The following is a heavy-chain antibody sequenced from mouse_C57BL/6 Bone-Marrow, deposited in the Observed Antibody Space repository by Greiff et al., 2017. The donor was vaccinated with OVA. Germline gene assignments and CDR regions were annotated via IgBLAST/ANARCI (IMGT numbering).Heavy chain of an antibody. J-gene: IGHJ3*01. CDR2: IDPSDSYT. V-gene: IGHV1-50*01. CDR3: ASGGYGNYWVWFAY. Sequence: QVQLQQPGAELVKPGASVKLSCKASGYTFTSYWMQWVKQRPGQGLEWIGEIDPSDSYTNYNQKFKGKATLTVDTSSSTAYMQLSSLTSEDSAVYYCASGGYGNYWVWFAYWGRGTLVTVSA. D-gene: IGHD2-1*01. CDR1: GYTFTSYW.